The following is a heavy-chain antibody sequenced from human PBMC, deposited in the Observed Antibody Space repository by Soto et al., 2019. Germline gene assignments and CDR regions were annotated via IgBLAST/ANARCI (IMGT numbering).Heavy chain of an antibody. CDR2: IYYSGST. Sequence: PSETLSLTCTVSGGSISSSSYYWGWIRQPPGKGLEWIGSIYYSGSTYYNPSLKSRVTISVDTSKNQFSLKLSSVTAADTAVYYCASTGSNYYYYGMDVWGQGTTVTAS. J-gene: IGHJ6*02. CDR3: ASTGSNYYYYGMDV. CDR1: GGSISSSSYY. V-gene: IGHV4-39*01.